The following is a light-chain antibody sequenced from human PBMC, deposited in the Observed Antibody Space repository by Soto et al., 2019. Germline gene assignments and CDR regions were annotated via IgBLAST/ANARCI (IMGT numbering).Light chain of an antibody. Sequence: EIVLTQTPATLSLAPGEGATLSCRASPSVTNYLAWYQQKPGQPPRLLIYGAFNRAAGIPARFSGSGSGTDFTLTISSLEPEDSAVYYCQPRNIWPPVTIGQGRRLDIX. J-gene: IGKJ5*01. CDR1: PSVTNY. CDR2: GAF. V-gene: IGKV3-11*01. CDR3: QPRNIWPPVT.